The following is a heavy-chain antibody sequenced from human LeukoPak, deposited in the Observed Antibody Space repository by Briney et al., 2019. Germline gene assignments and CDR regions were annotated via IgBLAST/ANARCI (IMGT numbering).Heavy chain of an antibody. D-gene: IGHD3-10*01. V-gene: IGHV4-34*01. Sequence: PSETLSLTCAVYGGSFSGYYWSWIRQPPGKGLEWIGEINHSGSTNYNPSLKSRVTISVNTSKNQFSLKLSSVTAADTAVYYCARIHVPITYYYGSQKRVFAFDIWGQGTMVTVSS. CDR3: ARIHVPITYYYGSQKRVFAFDI. CDR2: INHSGST. CDR1: GGSFSGYY. J-gene: IGHJ3*02.